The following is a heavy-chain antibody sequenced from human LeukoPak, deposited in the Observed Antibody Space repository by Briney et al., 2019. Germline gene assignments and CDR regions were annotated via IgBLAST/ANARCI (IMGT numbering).Heavy chain of an antibody. J-gene: IGHJ5*02. CDR1: GFTFSNYD. CDR2: ISYDGSNA. D-gene: IGHD3-10*01. Sequence: QSGGSLRLSCAASGFTFSNYDIHWVRQAPGKGLEWVTSISYDGSNALYADSVKGRFTISRDNAKNSLYLQMNSLTAEDTAVHYCVRAHHPGGWFDPWGQGTLVTVSS. CDR3: VRAHHPGGWFDP. V-gene: IGHV3-30*03.